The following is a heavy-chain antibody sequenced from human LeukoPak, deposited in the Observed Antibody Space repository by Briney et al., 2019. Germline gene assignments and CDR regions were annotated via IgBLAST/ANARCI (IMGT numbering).Heavy chain of an antibody. CDR3: AKDQDIYGYPDY. Sequence: GGSLRLSCAASGFTISSNYMSWVRQAPGKGLEWVSVIYSGGSTYYADSVKGRFTISRDNSKNTLYLQMNSLRAEDTAVYYCAKDQDIYGYPDYWGQGTLVTVSS. J-gene: IGHJ4*02. V-gene: IGHV3-53*01. CDR1: GFTISSNY. CDR2: IYSGGST. D-gene: IGHD5-18*01.